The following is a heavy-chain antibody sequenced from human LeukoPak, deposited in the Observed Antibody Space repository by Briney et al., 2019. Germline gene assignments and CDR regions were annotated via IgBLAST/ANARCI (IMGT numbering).Heavy chain of an antibody. Sequence: ASVKVSCKASGYIFTSYGISWVRQAPGQGLEWMGWISAYNGNTNYVQKLQGRVTMTTDTSTNTAYMELRSLISDDTAVYYCARDRRYCSSSSCLHDAFDIWGQGTMVTVSS. CDR3: ARDRRYCSSSSCLHDAFDI. V-gene: IGHV1-18*01. CDR1: GYIFTSYG. D-gene: IGHD2-15*01. J-gene: IGHJ3*02. CDR2: ISAYNGNT.